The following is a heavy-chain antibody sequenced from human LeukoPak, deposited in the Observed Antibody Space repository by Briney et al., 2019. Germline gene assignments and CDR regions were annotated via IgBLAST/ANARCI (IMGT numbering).Heavy chain of an antibody. V-gene: IGHV4-39*02. D-gene: IGHD3-9*01. CDR2: IYYSGST. CDR3: ARDFDRAGDYHHFDS. Sequence: SETLSLTCTVSGGSFRSSSYYWGWIRQTPGKGLEWIGCIYYSGSTYYNPSLKSRVTISVDTSENQFSLKLSSVTAADTAVYYCARDFDRAGDYHHFDSWGQGTLVTVSS. CDR1: GGSFRSSSYY. J-gene: IGHJ4*02.